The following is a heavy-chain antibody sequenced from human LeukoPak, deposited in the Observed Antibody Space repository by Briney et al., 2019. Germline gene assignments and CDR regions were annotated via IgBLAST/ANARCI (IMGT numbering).Heavy chain of an antibody. Sequence: PGRTLRLSCAASGFAFSSYTMNWGCPGPGRRLEWVSYISSSGSTIYYADSVKGRFTISRASAKNSLYLHMNILRPEDTPVYYCAELGITMIGGVWGKGTTVTISS. V-gene: IGHV3-48*04. J-gene: IGHJ6*04. CDR1: GFAFSSYT. CDR2: ISSSGSTI. D-gene: IGHD3-10*02. CDR3: AELGITMIGGV.